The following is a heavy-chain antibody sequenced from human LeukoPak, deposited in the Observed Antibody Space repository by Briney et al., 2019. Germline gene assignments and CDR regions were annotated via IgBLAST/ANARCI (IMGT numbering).Heavy chain of an antibody. V-gene: IGHV3-74*01. CDR2: INPDGTTT. D-gene: IGHD3-3*01. CDR3: ARPLRESGYFYFDY. CDR1: GFTFSTYW. Sequence: PGGSLRLSCAASGFTFSTYWMHWVRQAPGKGLVWVSRINPDGTTTSYADSVKGRFTISRDNAKNSLYLQMNSLRAEDTAIYYCARPLRESGYFYFDYWGQGTLVTVSS. J-gene: IGHJ4*02.